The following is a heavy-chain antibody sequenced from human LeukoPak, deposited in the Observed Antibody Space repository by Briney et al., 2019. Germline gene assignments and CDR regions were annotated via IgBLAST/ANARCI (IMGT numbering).Heavy chain of an antibody. CDR2: INTNTGNP. CDR3: ARLVYYGSSGPYYFDY. D-gene: IGHD3-22*01. CDR1: GYTFTNYA. V-gene: IGHV7-4-1*02. J-gene: IGHJ4*02. Sequence: ASVKVSCKASGYTFTNYAMNWVRQAPGQGLEWMGWINTNTGNPTYAQGFTGRSVFSLDTSVSTAYLQISSLKAEDTAVYYCARLVYYGSSGPYYFDYWGQGALVTVSS.